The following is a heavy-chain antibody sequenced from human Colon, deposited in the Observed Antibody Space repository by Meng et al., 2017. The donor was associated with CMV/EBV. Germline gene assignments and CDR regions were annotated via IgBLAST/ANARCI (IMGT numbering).Heavy chain of an antibody. CDR3: GQLLAPNVYFGMDV. V-gene: IGHV4-39*01. CDR1: GDSISSSIYL. Sequence: SETLSLTCTVSGDSISSSIYLWGWIRQSPGKGLEWIGSIHHSGSTYYNPSFKSRVTISADTSKNQFSLKLTSVTAADTAVYYCGQLLAPNVYFGMDVWGQGTTVTVSS. J-gene: IGHJ6*02. D-gene: IGHD1-1*01. CDR2: IHHSGST.